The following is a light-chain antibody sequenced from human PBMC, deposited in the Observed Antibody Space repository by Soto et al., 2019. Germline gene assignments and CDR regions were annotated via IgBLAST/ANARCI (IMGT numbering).Light chain of an antibody. CDR2: DFT. Sequence: QSALTQPPSAAGSPGQSDTISCTGTITDVGGYNFVSWYQQHPGKAPKLMIYDFTERPSGVPDRFSGSKSGNTASLTVSGLQGEDEADYYCTSYAGSNIPVLFGGGTQLTVL. CDR1: ITDVGGYNF. CDR3: TSYAGSNIPVL. J-gene: IGLJ2*01. V-gene: IGLV2-8*01.